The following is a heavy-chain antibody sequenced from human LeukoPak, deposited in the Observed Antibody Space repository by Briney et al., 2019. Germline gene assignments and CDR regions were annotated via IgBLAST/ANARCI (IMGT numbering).Heavy chain of an antibody. V-gene: IGHV1-2*02. CDR3: ARYCSTATCSEGDVY. CDR2: NNPNSGDT. J-gene: IGHJ4*02. Sequence: GDSVMVSCKASGYTFTGYYIHWVRQAPGQGLEWMGGNNPNSGDTKYAQKFQGRVTMTRDTSISTAYMELNSLRSDDTAVYYCARYCSTATCSEGDVYWGQGTLVTVSS. D-gene: IGHD2-2*01. CDR1: GYTFTGYY.